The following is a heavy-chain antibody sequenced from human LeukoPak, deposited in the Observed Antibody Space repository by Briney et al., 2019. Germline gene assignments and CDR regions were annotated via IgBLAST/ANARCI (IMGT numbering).Heavy chain of an antibody. Sequence: KPSETLSLTCAVYGGSFSGYYWSWIRQPPGKGLEWIGEINHSGSTNYNPSLKSRVTISVDTSKNQFSLKLSSVTAADTAVYYCAVITHYYFDYWGQGTLVTVSS. CDR3: AVITHYYFDY. D-gene: IGHD3-22*01. J-gene: IGHJ4*02. V-gene: IGHV4-34*01. CDR2: INHSGST. CDR1: GGSFSGYY.